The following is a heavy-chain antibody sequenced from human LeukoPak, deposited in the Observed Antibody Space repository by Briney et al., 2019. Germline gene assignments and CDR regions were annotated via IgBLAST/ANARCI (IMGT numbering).Heavy chain of an antibody. CDR2: IHTSGST. V-gene: IGHV4-4*07. D-gene: IGHD6-19*01. CDR1: GGSISNYR. Sequence: SETLSLTRTVSGGSISNYRWSWIRQPAGKGLEWIGQIHTSGSTNYNPPLKSRVSMSIDTTEDQVSLTIRSVTAADTAFYYCARRDISSGWSFDYWGQGTLVTVSS. J-gene: IGHJ4*02. CDR3: ARRDISSGWSFDY.